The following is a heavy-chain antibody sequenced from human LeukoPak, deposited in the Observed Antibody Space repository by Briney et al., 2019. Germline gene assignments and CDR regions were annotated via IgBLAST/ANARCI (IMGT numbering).Heavy chain of an antibody. Sequence: ASVKVSCKASGSFTGEYVHWVRQAPGQGLEWLEWINPDTGGTNFAQKFQGRVTMAGDTSISTAYMELSRLTSDDTAVYYCARSPYDSGSYVSAPWGQGTQVTVSS. V-gene: IGHV1-2*02. CDR2: INPDTGGT. D-gene: IGHD3-10*01. CDR1: GSFTGEY. CDR3: ARSPYDSGSYVSAP. J-gene: IGHJ5*02.